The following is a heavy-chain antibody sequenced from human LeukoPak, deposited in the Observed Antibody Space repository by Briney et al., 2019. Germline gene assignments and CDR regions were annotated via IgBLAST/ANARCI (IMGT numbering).Heavy chain of an antibody. J-gene: IGHJ4*02. CDR2: INNDGRST. CDR1: GFTFSSYW. Sequence: GGSLRLSCAASGFTFSSYWMHWVRQAPGKGLEWISRINNDGRSTSYGDSVKGRFTMSRDNAKSTLELQMNSLRAEDTAVYFCARDVWGDRDSYFDYWGQGTLVTVSS. V-gene: IGHV3-74*01. D-gene: IGHD3-16*01. CDR3: ARDVWGDRDSYFDY.